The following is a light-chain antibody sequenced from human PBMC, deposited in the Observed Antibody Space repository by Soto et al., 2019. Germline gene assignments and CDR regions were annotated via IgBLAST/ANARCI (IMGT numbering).Light chain of an antibody. CDR3: SSYSNSYTLL. CDR2: EVK. J-gene: IGLJ2*01. Sequence: QSVLTQPASVSGSPGQSITISCTGTNSDIESYDSVSWYQVLPGAAPRLLIYEVKSRPSGISTRFSGSKSDNTASLTISGLQAADEAEYYCSSYSNSYTLLFGGGTKLTVL. CDR1: NSDIESYDS. V-gene: IGLV2-14*01.